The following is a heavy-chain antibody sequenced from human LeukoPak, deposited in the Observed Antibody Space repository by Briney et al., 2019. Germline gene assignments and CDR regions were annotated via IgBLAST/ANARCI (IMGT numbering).Heavy chain of an antibody. V-gene: IGHV4-59*02. J-gene: IGHJ4*02. CDR2: VYYSGST. Sequence: PSETLSLTCVVSGGSVSGYYWGWIRQPPGRGLEWIGYVYYSGSTNYNPFFKSRITISVDTSRNQFSLQLSAVIAADTAVYYCARIHRYCSGGACYVLDNWGEGTRVAVSS. D-gene: IGHD2-15*01. CDR1: GGSVSGYY. CDR3: ARIHRYCSGGACYVLDN.